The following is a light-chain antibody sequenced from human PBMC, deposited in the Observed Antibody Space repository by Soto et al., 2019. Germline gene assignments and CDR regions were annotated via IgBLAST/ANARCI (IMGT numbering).Light chain of an antibody. CDR1: SSDIGGYNY. J-gene: IGLJ1*01. Sequence: QSVLTQPASVSGSPGQSITISCTGTSSDIGGYNYVSWYQQLPGKVPKLIIYDVSNRPSGVSDRFSGSKSGNAVSLTISGLQAEDEADYYCSSYTSTSTLYVFGTGTKLTVL. V-gene: IGLV2-14*03. CDR3: SSYTSTSTLYV. CDR2: DVS.